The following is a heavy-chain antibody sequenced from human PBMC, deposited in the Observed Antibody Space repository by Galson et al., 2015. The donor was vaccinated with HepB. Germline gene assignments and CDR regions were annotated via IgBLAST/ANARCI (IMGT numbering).Heavy chain of an antibody. CDR3: ARDGCSSTSCYYYGMDI. D-gene: IGHD2-2*01. J-gene: IGHJ6*02. Sequence: SVKVSCKASGYTLTSYAMNWVRQAPGQGLEWMGWINTNTGNPTYAQGFTGRFVFSLDTSVSTAYLQMNSLRAEDTAVYYCARDGCSSTSCYYYGMDIWGQGTTVTVSS. CDR1: GYTLTSYA. V-gene: IGHV7-4-1*02. CDR2: INTNTGNP.